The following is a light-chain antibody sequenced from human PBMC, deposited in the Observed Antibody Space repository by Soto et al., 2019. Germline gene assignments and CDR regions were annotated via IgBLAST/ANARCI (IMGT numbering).Light chain of an antibody. Sequence: QSALTQPASVSGSPGQSITISCTGTSSDVENYNLVSWFQQHPGQAPKLMIFEVNRRPSGVSNRFSGSKSGNTASLTISGLQAEDEADYYCSSARSDSHVLFGGGTKLTVL. V-gene: IGLV2-23*02. J-gene: IGLJ2*01. CDR3: CSSARSDSHVL. CDR1: SSDVENYNL. CDR2: EVN.